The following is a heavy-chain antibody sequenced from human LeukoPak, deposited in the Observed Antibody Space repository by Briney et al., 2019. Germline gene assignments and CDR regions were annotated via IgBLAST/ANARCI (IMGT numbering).Heavy chain of an antibody. J-gene: IGHJ3*02. D-gene: IGHD3-22*01. CDR2: ISFSGSYI. CDR3: ARAGSDYYDSSGYYSQVDAFDI. Sequence: GGSLRLSCAASGFTFSNYSMNWVRQAPGKGLEWVSSISFSGSYIYYADSLRGRITISRDNTKNSLYLQMNSLRAEDTAVYYCARAGSDYYDSSGYYSQVDAFDIWGQGTMVTVSS. CDR1: GFTFSNYS. V-gene: IGHV3-21*01.